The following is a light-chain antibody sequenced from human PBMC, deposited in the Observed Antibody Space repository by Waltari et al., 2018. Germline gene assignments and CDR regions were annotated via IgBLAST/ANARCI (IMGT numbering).Light chain of an antibody. V-gene: IGLV3-25*03. Sequence: SYELTQPPSVSVSPGQTARITCSGDALPKQYAYWYQQKPGQAPVLVIYKGSARPSGIPGRFSGSSSGTTVTLTISGVQAEDEADYYCQSADSSGTFVVFGGGTKLTVL. CDR3: QSADSSGTFVV. CDR1: ALPKQY. J-gene: IGLJ2*01. CDR2: KGS.